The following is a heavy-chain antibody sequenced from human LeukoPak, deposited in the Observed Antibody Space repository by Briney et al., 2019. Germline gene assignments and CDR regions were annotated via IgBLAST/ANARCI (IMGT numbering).Heavy chain of an antibody. D-gene: IGHD1-1*01. J-gene: IGHJ4*02. CDR2: IHPEGNEK. V-gene: IGHV3-7*04. CDR1: GFTFSNFW. CDR3: ARGDDFSVDH. Sequence: GGSLRLSCATYGFTFSNFWMSWVRQAPGRGLEWVANIHPEGNEKYHVESVKGRFTISRDNTRDLLFLQMNGLRVEDTAVYYCARGDDFSVDHWGQGTLVTVSS.